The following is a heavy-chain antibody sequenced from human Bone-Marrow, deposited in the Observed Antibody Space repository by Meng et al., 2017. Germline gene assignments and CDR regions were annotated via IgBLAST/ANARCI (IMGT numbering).Heavy chain of an antibody. J-gene: IGHJ6*02. V-gene: IGHV1-69*13. Sequence: SVKVSCKASGGTFSSYAISWVRQAPGQGLEWMGGIIPILGTANYAQKFQGRVTITADESTSTAYMELSSLRSEDTAVYYCAVAGDGYNEIKPYYYYYGMDVWGQGTTVTVSS. CDR3: AVAGDGYNEIKPYYYYYGMDV. D-gene: IGHD5-24*01. CDR2: IIPILGTA. CDR1: GGTFSSYA.